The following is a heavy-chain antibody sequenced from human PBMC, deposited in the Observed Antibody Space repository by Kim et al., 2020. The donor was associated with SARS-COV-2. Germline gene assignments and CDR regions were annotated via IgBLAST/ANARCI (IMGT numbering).Heavy chain of an antibody. CDR2: IWYDGSNK. J-gene: IGHJ4*02. V-gene: IGHV3-33*01. CDR3: ARDPQPPYCRGGSCYGEFDY. CDR1: GFTFSSYG. D-gene: IGHD2-15*01. Sequence: GGSLRLSCAASGFTFSSYGMHGVRQAPGKGLEWVAVIWYDGSNKYYADSVKGRFTISRDNSKNTLYLQMNSLRAEDTAVYYWARDPQPPYCRGGSCYGEFDYWGQGTLVTVSS.